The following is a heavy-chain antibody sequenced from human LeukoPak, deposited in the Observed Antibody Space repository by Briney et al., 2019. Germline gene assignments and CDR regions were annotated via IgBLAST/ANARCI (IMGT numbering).Heavy chain of an antibody. CDR2: ISRGSGSTR. CDR3: VRYAPVDH. V-gene: IGHV3-11*01. Sequence: GGPRGFSGQASGFPFGAFSMSWFRQVQGKGLEAVAYISRGSGSTRYYTDSARGRFTISRDNGENAVYLQMNSLRTDDTAVYYCVRYAPVDHWGRGALVTVSS. CDR1: GFPFGAFS. J-gene: IGHJ4*02. D-gene: IGHD2-2*01.